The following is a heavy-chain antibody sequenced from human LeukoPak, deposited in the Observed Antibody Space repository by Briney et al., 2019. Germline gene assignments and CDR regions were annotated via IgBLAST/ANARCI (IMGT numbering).Heavy chain of an antibody. CDR3: ARRVTALGPWFDP. CDR1: GGTFINSA. J-gene: IGHJ5*02. CDR2: IIPFLDTS. D-gene: IGHD4-23*01. V-gene: IGHV1-69*01. Sequence: SVKVSCKASGGTFINSAINWVRQAPGQGLEWMGGIIPFLDTSNYAQKFQGRVTITADESTSTAYMELSSLRSEDTAMYYCARRVTALGPWFDPWGQGTLVIVSS.